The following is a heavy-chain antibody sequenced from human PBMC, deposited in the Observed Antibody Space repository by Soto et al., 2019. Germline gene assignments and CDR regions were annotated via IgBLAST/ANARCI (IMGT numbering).Heavy chain of an antibody. CDR3: ESAGGGSRYYYGMDV. CDR2: IYYSGST. D-gene: IGHD1-26*01. Sequence: SETLSLTCAVSGGSISSGGYPWSWIRQPPGKGLEWIGYIYYSGSTNYNPSLKSRVTISVDTSKNQFSLKLSSVTAADTAVYYCESAGGGSRYYYGMDVWGQGTTVTVSS. J-gene: IGHJ6*02. CDR1: GGSISSGGYP. V-gene: IGHV4-61*08.